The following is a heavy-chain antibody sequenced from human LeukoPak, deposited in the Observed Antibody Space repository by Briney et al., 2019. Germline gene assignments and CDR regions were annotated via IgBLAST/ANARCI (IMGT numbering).Heavy chain of an antibody. CDR1: GYTLTSYD. V-gene: IGHV1-8*03. CDR2: MKPNSGNT. D-gene: IGHD3-22*01. CDR3: ARDQYYYDSSGYYGFDY. Sequence: ASVTVFCLASGYTLTSYDINWVRQATGQGREWMGWMKPNSGNTGYAQKFQGRVTITRNTSISTAYMELSSLRSEDTAVYYCARDQYYYDSSGYYGFDYWGQGTLVTVSS. J-gene: IGHJ4*02.